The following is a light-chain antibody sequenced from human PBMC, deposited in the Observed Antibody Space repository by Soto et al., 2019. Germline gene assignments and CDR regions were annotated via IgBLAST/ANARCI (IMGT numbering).Light chain of an antibody. CDR3: QQYGGSPIT. Sequence: ILLTQSPGTLTLSPGKIATLSCRASQSVSRRLAWYQQRPGQSPRLLISGASMRASGVPVRFIGSGSGTDFTLTITRLEPEDFAVYYCQQYGGSPITFGLGTRLEI. CDR1: QSVSRR. CDR2: GAS. V-gene: IGKV3-20*01. J-gene: IGKJ5*01.